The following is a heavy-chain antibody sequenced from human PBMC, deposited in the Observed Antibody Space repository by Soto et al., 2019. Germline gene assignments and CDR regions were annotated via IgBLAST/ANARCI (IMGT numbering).Heavy chain of an antibody. CDR3: ARSMVRGVIQINNWFDP. CDR1: GGSISSGGYS. V-gene: IGHV4-30-2*01. Sequence: SETLSLTCAVSGGSISSGGYSWSWIRQPPGKGLEWIGYIYHSGSTYYNPSLKSRVTISVDRSKNQFSLKLSSVTAADTAAYYCARSMVRGVIQINNWFDPWGQGTLVTVSS. D-gene: IGHD3-10*01. J-gene: IGHJ5*02. CDR2: IYHSGST.